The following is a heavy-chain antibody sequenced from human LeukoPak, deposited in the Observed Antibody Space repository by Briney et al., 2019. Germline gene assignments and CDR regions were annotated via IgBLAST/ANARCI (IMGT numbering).Heavy chain of an antibody. CDR3: ARDDYYDSSGPLIGY. Sequence: GGSLRLSCAASGFTFSSYSMNWVRQAPGKGLEWVSSISSSSSYIYYADSVKGRFTISRDNAKNSLYLQMNSLRAEDTAVYYCARDDYYDSSGPLIGYWGQGTLVTVSS. V-gene: IGHV3-21*01. CDR1: GFTFSSYS. D-gene: IGHD3-22*01. CDR2: ISSSSSYI. J-gene: IGHJ4*02.